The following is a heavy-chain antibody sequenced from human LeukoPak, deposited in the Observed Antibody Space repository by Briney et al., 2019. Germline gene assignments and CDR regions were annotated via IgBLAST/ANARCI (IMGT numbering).Heavy chain of an antibody. J-gene: IGHJ4*02. CDR1: GDSISSNY. D-gene: IGHD3-22*01. Sequence: SETLSLTCVVSGDSISSNYWIWIRQPPGKGLEWIGYIYYSGSTNYNPSLKSRVTISVDTSKNQFSLKLSSVTAADTAVYYCARERVGYYDRNFDYWGQGTLVTVSS. CDR2: IYYSGST. V-gene: IGHV4-59*01. CDR3: ARERVGYYDRNFDY.